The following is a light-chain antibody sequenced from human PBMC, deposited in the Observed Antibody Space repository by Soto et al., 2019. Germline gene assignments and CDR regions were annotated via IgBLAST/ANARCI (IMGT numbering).Light chain of an antibody. CDR1: QSILSSSDNTNY. Sequence: DIVLTQSPDSLAVSLGERATINCKSSQSILSSSDNTNYLLCYQQKQGQPPKLLMYWASTRESGVPARFSGSGSGTDFTLTISSLQADDVAVYSCQQSYNTPYTFGQGTKLQIK. V-gene: IGKV4-1*01. CDR2: WAS. J-gene: IGKJ2*01. CDR3: QQSYNTPYT.